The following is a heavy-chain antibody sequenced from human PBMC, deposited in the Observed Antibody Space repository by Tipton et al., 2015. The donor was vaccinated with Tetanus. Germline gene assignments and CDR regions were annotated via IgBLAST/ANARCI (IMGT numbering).Heavy chain of an antibody. V-gene: IGHV4-39*02. CDR2: LSYSGRT. CDR3: ARLREIVSRSGWDFDY. CDR1: GGSMSTSGHY. Sequence: TLSLTCIVSGGSMSTSGHYRAWVRQSPGQGLEWIGSLSYSGRTYYNPTLKSRVTMSVDTSKKDFSVRLRSVTAADTAVYYCARLREIVSRSGWDFDYWGQGILVTVSS. J-gene: IGHJ4*02. D-gene: IGHD5/OR15-5a*01.